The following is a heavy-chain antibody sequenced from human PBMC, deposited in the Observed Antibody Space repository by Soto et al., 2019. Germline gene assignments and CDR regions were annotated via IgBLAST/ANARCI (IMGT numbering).Heavy chain of an antibody. CDR1: GGTFRNYA. CDR2: SIPVFGTA. V-gene: IGHV1-69*06. D-gene: IGHD6-13*01. J-gene: IGHJ4*02. CDR3: AIPLPKQQLVRGAFDH. Sequence: QVQLVQSGAEVKKPGSSVKLSCKTSGGTFRNYAINWVRQAPGQGVEWMGGSIPVFGTANYAQTFQGRFTITADKSTSTAYMELSSLRSEDTAVYYCAIPLPKQQLVRGAFDHWGQGTLVTVAS.